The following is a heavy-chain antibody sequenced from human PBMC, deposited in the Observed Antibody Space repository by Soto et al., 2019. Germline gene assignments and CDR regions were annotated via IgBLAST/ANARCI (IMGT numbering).Heavy chain of an antibody. D-gene: IGHD3-3*01. J-gene: IGHJ4*02. Sequence: ASVKVSCKASGYTFTSYGISWVRQAPGQGLEWMGWMNPNSGNTGYAQKFQGRVTMTRNTSISTAYMELSSLRSEDTAVYYCAREKSGYYGYWGQGTLVTVSS. CDR1: GYTFTSYG. CDR3: AREKSGYYGY. CDR2: MNPNSGNT. V-gene: IGHV1-8*02.